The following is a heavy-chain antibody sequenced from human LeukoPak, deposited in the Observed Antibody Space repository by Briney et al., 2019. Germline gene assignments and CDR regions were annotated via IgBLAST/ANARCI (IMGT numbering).Heavy chain of an antibody. CDR1: GFTFSSYA. Sequence: GGSLRLSCAASGFTFSSYAMSWVHQAPGKGLEWVSAISGSGGSTYYADSVKGRFTISRDNSKNTLYLQMNSLRAEDTAVYYCAKGKSRLSGWQLLDYWGQGTLVTVSS. J-gene: IGHJ4*02. CDR3: AKGKSRLSGWQLLDY. V-gene: IGHV3-23*01. D-gene: IGHD6-19*01. CDR2: ISGSGGST.